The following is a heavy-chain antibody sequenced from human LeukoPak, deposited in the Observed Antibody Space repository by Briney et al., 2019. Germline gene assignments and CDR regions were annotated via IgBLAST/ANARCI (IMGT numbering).Heavy chain of an antibody. CDR1: GYTFTSYG. D-gene: IGHD6-13*01. J-gene: IGHJ6*02. CDR2: ISAYNGNT. CDR3: AREGIAAAGTEGYYYYGMDV. V-gene: IGHV1-18*01. Sequence: ASVKVSCKASGYTFTSYGISWVRQAPGQGLEWMGWISAYNGNTNYAQKLQGRVTMTTDTSTSTAYMELRSLRSDDTAVYYCAREGIAAAGTEGYYYYGMDVWGQGTTVTVSS.